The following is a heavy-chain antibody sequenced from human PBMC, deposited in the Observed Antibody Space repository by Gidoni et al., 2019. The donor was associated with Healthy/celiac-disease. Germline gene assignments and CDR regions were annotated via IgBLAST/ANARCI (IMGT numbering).Heavy chain of an antibody. V-gene: IGHV4-34*01. Sequence: VQLQQWGAGLLKPSETLSLTCAAYGGSFSGYYWSWIRQPPGRGLEWIGEINHSGSTNYNPSLTIRVPISLDTSKSPFSLKLISVTASDTAVYYCARGEGDFDYWGQGTLVTVSS. CDR1: GGSFSGYY. CDR2: INHSGST. J-gene: IGHJ4*02. CDR3: ARGEGDFDY.